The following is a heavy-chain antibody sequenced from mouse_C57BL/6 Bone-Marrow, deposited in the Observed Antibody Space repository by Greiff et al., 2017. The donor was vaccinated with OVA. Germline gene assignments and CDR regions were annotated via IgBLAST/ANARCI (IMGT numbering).Heavy chain of an antibody. CDR1: GYTFTDYY. J-gene: IGHJ1*03. V-gene: IGHV1-19*01. CDR2: INPYNGGT. D-gene: IGHD1-1*01. Sequence: VQLQQSGPVLVKPGASVKMSCKASGYTFTDYYMNWVKQSHGKSLEWIGVINPYNGGTSYNQKFKGKATLTVDKSSSTAYMELNSLTSEDSAVYYCARSDYYGSSYPVWGTGTTVTVSS. CDR3: ARSDYYGSSYPV.